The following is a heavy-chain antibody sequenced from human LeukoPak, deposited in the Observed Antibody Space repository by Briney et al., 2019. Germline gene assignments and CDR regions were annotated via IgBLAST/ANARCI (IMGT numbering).Heavy chain of an antibody. CDR1: GDSISTKNW. CDR2: IYHTGST. Sequence: SETLSLTCAVSGDSISTKNWWSWVRQPPGGGLEWIGEIYHTGSTNYTPSLKSRVTISLDKSKNQFSLKLSSVTAADTAVYYCARDSGLLTGHYNDAFDIWGQGTMVTVSS. J-gene: IGHJ3*02. D-gene: IGHD3-9*01. V-gene: IGHV4-4*02. CDR3: ARDSGLLTGHYNDAFDI.